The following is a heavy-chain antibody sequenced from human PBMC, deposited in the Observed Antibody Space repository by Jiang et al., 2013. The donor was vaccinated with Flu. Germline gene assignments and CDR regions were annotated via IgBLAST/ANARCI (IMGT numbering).Heavy chain of an antibody. CDR1: GFSLSTSGMC. CDR3: ARSIAAAGTDYFDY. CDR2: IDWDDDK. D-gene: IGHD6-13*01. V-gene: IGHV2-70*11. J-gene: IGHJ4*02. Sequence: KPTQTLTLTCTFSGFSLSTSGMCVSWIRQPPGKALEWLARIDWDDDKYYSTSLKTRLTISKDTSKNQVVLTMTNMDPVDTATYYCARSIAAAGTDYFDYWGQGTLVTVSS.